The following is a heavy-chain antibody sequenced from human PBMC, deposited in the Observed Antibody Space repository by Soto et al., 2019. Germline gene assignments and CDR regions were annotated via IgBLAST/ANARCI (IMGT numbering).Heavy chain of an antibody. V-gene: IGHV4-39*07. CDR3: ARGMTTVTTFDY. Sequence: SETLSLTCTVSGGSISSSSYYWGWIRQPPGKGLEWIGSIYYSGSTYYNPSLKSRVTISVDTSKNQISLKLSSVTAADTAVYYCARGMTTVTTFDYWGQGTLVTVS. D-gene: IGHD4-17*01. CDR1: GGSISSSSYY. J-gene: IGHJ4*02. CDR2: IYYSGST.